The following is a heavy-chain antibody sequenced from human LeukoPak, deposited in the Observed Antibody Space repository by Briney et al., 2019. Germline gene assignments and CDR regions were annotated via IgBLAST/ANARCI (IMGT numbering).Heavy chain of an antibody. V-gene: IGHV3-30-3*01. Sequence: GRSLRLSCAASGFTFSSYAMHWVRQAPGKGLEWVAVISYDGSNKFYADSVKGRFTISRDNSKNTLYLQMNSLRAEDTAVYYCARESSYFDYWGQGTLVTVSS. CDR2: ISYDGSNK. J-gene: IGHJ4*02. CDR1: GFTFSSYA. D-gene: IGHD6-13*01. CDR3: ARESSYFDY.